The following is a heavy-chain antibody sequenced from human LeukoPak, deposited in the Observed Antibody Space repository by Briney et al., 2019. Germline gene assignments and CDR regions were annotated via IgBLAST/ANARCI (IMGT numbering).Heavy chain of an antibody. J-gene: IGHJ5*02. D-gene: IGHD3-10*01. CDR3: AKEGTPQVSTWYDL. Sequence: GGSLRLSCAASGVTLSPYGMHWGRQAPGKGLGWVAVISYEGGTQHYADSVKGRFIISRDNPRNTLYLQMNILRTEDTAVYYCAKEGTPQVSTWYDLWGQGTQVIVSS. CDR2: ISYEGGTQ. CDR1: GVTLSPYG. V-gene: IGHV3-30*18.